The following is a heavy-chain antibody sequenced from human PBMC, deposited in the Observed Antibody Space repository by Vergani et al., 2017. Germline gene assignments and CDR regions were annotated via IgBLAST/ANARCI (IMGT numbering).Heavy chain of an antibody. Sequence: EVQLQESGGGLVKPGGSLRVSCAASGFSFSTYSINWVRQAPGKGLEWVSSISGRSNYIYYADSLKGRFTISRDNSKNSVYLQMNSLRAEDTAVYFCARDKSKRAPAVMGTYYYYMDVWGKGTTVVVSS. CDR2: ISGRSNYI. D-gene: IGHD3-16*01. V-gene: IGHV3-21*06. CDR1: GFSFSTYS. J-gene: IGHJ6*03. CDR3: ARDKSKRAPAVMGTYYYYMDV.